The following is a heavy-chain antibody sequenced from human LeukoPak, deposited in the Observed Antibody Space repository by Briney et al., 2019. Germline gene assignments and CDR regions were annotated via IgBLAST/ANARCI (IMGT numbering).Heavy chain of an antibody. CDR1: GYTSTSYA. CDR2: INAGNGNT. V-gene: IGHV1-3*01. CDR3: ASEAVSSGSFDY. D-gene: IGHD5/OR15-5a*01. Sequence: ASVKVSCKASGYTSTSYAMHWVRQAPGQRLEWMGWINAGNGNTKYSQKFQGRVTITRDTSASTAYMELSSLRSEDTAVYYCASEAVSSGSFDYWGQGTLVTVSS. J-gene: IGHJ4*02.